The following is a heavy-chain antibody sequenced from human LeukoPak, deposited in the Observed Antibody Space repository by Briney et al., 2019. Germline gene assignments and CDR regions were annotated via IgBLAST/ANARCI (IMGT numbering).Heavy chain of an antibody. V-gene: IGHV1-46*01. CDR1: GYTFSSYY. D-gene: IGHD3-3*01. CDR2: INPSGTST. CDR3: ARAHTSAPGTLFDY. J-gene: IGHJ4*02. Sequence: ASEKVSCKASGYTFSSYYMHWVRQAPGQGLEWMGRINPSGTSTSYAQKFQGRVTVTRDTSTSTLYMELGSLTSEDTALYYCARAHTSAPGTLFDYWGQGTLVTVSS.